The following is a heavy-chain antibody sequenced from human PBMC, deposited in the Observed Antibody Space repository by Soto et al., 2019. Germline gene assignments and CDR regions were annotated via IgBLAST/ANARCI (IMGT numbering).Heavy chain of an antibody. D-gene: IGHD3-22*01. CDR2: ISSSRTYI. J-gene: IGHJ3*02. Sequence: PGGSLRLSCAASGFTFSSYSMNWVRQAPGKGLEWVSSISSSRTYIYYADSVKGRFTISRDNAKNSLYLQMNSLRAEDTAVYYCARITMIVVVDNDAFDIWGQGTMVTVSS. CDR3: ARITMIVVVDNDAFDI. V-gene: IGHV3-21*04. CDR1: GFTFSSYS.